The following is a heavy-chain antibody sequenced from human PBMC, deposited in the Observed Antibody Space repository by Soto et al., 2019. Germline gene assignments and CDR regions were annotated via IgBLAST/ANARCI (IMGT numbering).Heavy chain of an antibody. Sequence: QLQLQESGPGLVKPSETLSLTCTVSGGSISGSSYYWGWIRQPPGKGLEWIGSIDYSGSTYYNPHLKNRVTFIVDTAKSQFSRGLNSVTAADTAVYFCARHEYYYESDGAIWYFDLWGRGTPVTVSS. J-gene: IGHJ2*01. V-gene: IGHV4-39*01. D-gene: IGHD3-22*01. CDR1: GGSISGSSYY. CDR3: ARHEYYYESDGAIWYFDL. CDR2: IDYSGST.